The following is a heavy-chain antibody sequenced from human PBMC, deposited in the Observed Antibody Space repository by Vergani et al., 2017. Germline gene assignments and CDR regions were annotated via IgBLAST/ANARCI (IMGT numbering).Heavy chain of an antibody. CDR2: ISYDGSNK. Sequence: QVQLVESGGGVVQPGRSLRLSCAASGFTFSSYGMHWVRQAPGKGLEWVVVISYDGSNKYYADSVKGRFTISRDNSKNTLYLQMNSLRAEDTAVYYCAKDLEEMTTVTYYGMDVWGQGTTVTVSS. CDR3: AKDLEEMTTVTYYGMDV. J-gene: IGHJ6*02. V-gene: IGHV3-30*18. CDR1: GFTFSSYG. D-gene: IGHD4-17*01.